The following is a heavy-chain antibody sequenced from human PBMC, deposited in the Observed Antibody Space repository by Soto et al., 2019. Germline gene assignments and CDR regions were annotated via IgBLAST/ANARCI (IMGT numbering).Heavy chain of an antibody. CDR3: GVFRSSWFGEGGLDS. D-gene: IGHD6-13*01. V-gene: IGHV5-10-1*01. CDR2: IDPTQSYF. CDR1: GYSLTTHW. Sequence: GESLKISCEGSGYSLTTHWINWVRQMPPKGLEWMGRIDPTQSYFNHNPSSQDHVTNTTDNSTSKAHPQWNSLEASDTAIYYCGVFRSSWFGEGGLDSWGPGTLVTVSS. J-gene: IGHJ4*02.